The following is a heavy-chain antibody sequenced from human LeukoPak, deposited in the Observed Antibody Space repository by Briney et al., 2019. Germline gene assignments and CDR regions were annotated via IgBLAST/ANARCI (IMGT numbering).Heavy chain of an antibody. CDR1: GGSISSSSYY. V-gene: IGHV4-39*01. Sequence: SETLSLTCTVSGGSISSSSYYWGWIRQPPGKGLEWIGSIYYSGSTYYNPSLDSRVTISVDTSKNQFSLKLSSVTAADTAVYYCARLTITGTGRGYMYVWGKGTTVTVSS. CDR3: ARLTITGTGRGYMYV. CDR2: IYYSGST. J-gene: IGHJ6*03. D-gene: IGHD1-7*01.